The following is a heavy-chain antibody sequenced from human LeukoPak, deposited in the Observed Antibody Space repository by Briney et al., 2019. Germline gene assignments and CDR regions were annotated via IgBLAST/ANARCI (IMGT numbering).Heavy chain of an antibody. CDR1: GPSFNSDDLY. Sequence: SQTLSLTCTVSGPSFNSDDLYWNWIPHSPGKGLEWIVSIHPSGMFYKNPSLESRVTMSRDTSKNQFSLNLNSVTAADTAVYFCSRGLDSRKLGYWGQGILVTVSS. V-gene: IGHV4-31*03. J-gene: IGHJ4*02. CDR3: SRGLDSRKLGY. CDR2: IHPSGMF. D-gene: IGHD3-22*01.